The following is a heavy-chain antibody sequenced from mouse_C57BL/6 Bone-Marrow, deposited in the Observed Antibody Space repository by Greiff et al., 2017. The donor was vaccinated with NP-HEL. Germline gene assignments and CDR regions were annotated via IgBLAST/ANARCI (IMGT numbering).Heavy chain of an antibody. J-gene: IGHJ4*01. CDR1: EYAFPSYD. D-gene: IGHD2-4*01. CDR3: ARPPYDDDAMDY. CDR2: INSDGGST. Sequence: EVHLVESGGGLVQPGESLKLSCESTEYAFPSYDMSWVRKTPEKRLELVAAINSDGGSTYYPDTMERRFIISRDNTKKTLYLHISSLRSEDTALYYCARPPYDDDAMDYWGQGTSVTVSS. V-gene: IGHV5-2*01.